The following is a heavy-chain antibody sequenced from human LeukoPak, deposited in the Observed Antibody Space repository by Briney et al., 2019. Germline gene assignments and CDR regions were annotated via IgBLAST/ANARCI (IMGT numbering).Heavy chain of an antibody. Sequence: PGGSLRLSCAASGFTVSSNYMSWVRQAPGKGLEWVSVIYSGGSGGSTYYADSVKGRFTISRDNSKNTLYLQMNGLRVEDTAVYYCARDDFWSGYYFDYWGQGTLVTVSS. D-gene: IGHD3-3*01. CDR3: ARDDFWSGYYFDY. CDR2: IYSGGSGGST. V-gene: IGHV3-66*02. CDR1: GFTVSSNY. J-gene: IGHJ4*02.